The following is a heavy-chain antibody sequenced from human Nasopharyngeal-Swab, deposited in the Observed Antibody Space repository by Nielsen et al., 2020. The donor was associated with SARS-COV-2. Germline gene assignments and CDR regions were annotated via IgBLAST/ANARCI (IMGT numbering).Heavy chain of an antibody. CDR1: GYTFSSYA. CDR2: IITIFGTA. D-gene: IGHD1-26*01. J-gene: IGHJ3*02. V-gene: IGHV1-69*13. CDR3: ARWGELPNDAFDI. Sequence: SSVKVSCKASGYTFSSYAISWVRQSPGQGLEWMGGIITIFGTANYAQKFQGRVTITADESTSTAYMELSSLRSEDTAVYYCARWGELPNDAFDIWGQGTMVTVSS.